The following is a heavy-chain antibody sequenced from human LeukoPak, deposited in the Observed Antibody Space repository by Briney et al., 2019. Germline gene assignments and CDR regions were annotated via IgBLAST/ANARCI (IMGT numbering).Heavy chain of an antibody. V-gene: IGHV3-23*01. J-gene: IGHJ3*02. D-gene: IGHD3-22*01. Sequence: PGGSLRLSCAASRFTFSSYAMSWVRQAPGKGLEWVSAISGSGGSTYYADSVKGRFTISRDNSKNTLYLQMNSLRAEDTAVYYCAKGWPLTHYYDSRSAFDIWGQGTMVTVSS. CDR3: AKGWPLTHYYDSRSAFDI. CDR1: RFTFSSYA. CDR2: ISGSGGST.